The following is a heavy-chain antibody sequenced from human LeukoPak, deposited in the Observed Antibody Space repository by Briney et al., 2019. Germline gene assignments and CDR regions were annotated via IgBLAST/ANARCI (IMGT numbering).Heavy chain of an antibody. Sequence: SETLSLTCTVSGGSISSGGYYWSWIRQPPGKGLEWIGYIYHSGSTYYNPSLKSRVTISVDRSKNQFSLKLSSVTAADTAVYYCARDSSGVGATTGFDYWGQGTLVTVSS. V-gene: IGHV4-30-2*01. CDR3: ARDSSGVGATTGFDY. D-gene: IGHD1-26*01. CDR1: GGSISSGGYY. CDR2: IYHSGST. J-gene: IGHJ4*02.